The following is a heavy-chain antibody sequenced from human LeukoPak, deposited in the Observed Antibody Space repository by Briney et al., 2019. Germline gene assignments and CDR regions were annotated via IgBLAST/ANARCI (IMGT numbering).Heavy chain of an antibody. V-gene: IGHV1-8*01. CDR2: MNPNSGNT. CDR1: GYTFTSYD. CDR3: ARGRKGGGYRFGDY. D-gene: IGHD5-12*01. J-gene: IGHJ4*02. Sequence: GASVKVSCKASGYTFTSYDINWVRQATRQGLEWMGWMNPNSGNTGYAQKFQGRVTMTRNTSISTAYMELSSLRSEDTAVYYCARGRKGGGYRFGDYWGQGTLVTVSS.